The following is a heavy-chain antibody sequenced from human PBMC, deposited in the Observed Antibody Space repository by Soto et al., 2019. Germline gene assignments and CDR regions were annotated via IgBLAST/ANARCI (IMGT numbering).Heavy chain of an antibody. Sequence: EVQLVESGGGFVQPGGSLRLSCAASGFTFSSYWMSWVRQAPGKGLEWVANIKQDGSEKYYVDSVKGRFTISRDNAKNSLYLQMNSLRAEDTAVYYCASLSSGYFSDYWGQGTLVTVSS. CDR3: ASLSSGYFSDY. D-gene: IGHD3-22*01. CDR2: IKQDGSEK. J-gene: IGHJ4*02. V-gene: IGHV3-7*05. CDR1: GFTFSSYW.